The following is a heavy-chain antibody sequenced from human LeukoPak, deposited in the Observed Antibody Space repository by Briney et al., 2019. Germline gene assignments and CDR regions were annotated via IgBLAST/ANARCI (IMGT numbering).Heavy chain of an antibody. CDR1: GGSFSGYY. Sequence: SETLSLTCAVYGGSFSGYYWSWIRQAPGKGLEWIGEINHSGSTNYNPSLKSRVTISVDTSKNQFSLKLSSVTAADTAVYYCAREWRQQLNWFDPWGQGTLVTVSS. CDR2: INHSGST. D-gene: IGHD6-13*01. J-gene: IGHJ5*02. V-gene: IGHV4-34*01. CDR3: AREWRQQLNWFDP.